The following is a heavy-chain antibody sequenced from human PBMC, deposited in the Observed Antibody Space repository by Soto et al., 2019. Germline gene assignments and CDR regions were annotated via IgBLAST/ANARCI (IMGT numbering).Heavy chain of an antibody. V-gene: IGHV4-39*01. Sequence: SETLSLTCTVSGGSISSSSYYWGWIRQPPGKGLEWIGSIYYSGSTYYNPSLKSRVTISIDTSKNQFSLKLSSVTAADTAVYYCARHSHYDFWSGYYFDYWGQGTLVTVSS. D-gene: IGHD3-3*01. CDR3: ARHSHYDFWSGYYFDY. CDR2: IYYSGST. J-gene: IGHJ4*02. CDR1: GGSISSSSYY.